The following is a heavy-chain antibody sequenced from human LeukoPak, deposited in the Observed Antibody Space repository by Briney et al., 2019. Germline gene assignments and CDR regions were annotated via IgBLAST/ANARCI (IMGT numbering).Heavy chain of an antibody. J-gene: IGHJ4*02. V-gene: IGHV1-2*02. CDR1: GYTFTGYY. Sequence: ASVKVSCKASGYTFTGYYMHWVRQAPGQGLEWMGWINPNSGGTNYAQKFQGRVTMTRDMSISTAYMELSRLRSDDTAVYYCARAPGPMGDFDYWGQGTLVTVSS. CDR2: INPNSGGT. CDR3: ARAPGPMGDFDY. D-gene: IGHD1-26*01.